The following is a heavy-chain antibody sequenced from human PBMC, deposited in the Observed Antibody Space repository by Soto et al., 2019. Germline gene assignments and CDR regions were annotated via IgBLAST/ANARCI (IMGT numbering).Heavy chain of an antibody. CDR3: ARQQGSGSYHEFDY. J-gene: IGHJ4*02. Sequence: PSETLSLTCTVSGGSISSYYLSWIRQPPGKGLEWIGYIYYSGSTNYNPSLKSRVTISVDTSKNQFSLKLSSVTAADTAVYYCARQQGSGSYHEFDYWGQGTLVTVSS. CDR2: IYYSGST. D-gene: IGHD1-26*01. V-gene: IGHV4-59*08. CDR1: GGSISSYY.